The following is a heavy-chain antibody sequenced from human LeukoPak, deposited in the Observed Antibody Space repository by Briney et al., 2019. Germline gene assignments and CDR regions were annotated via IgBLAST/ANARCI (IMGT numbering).Heavy chain of an antibody. J-gene: IGHJ4*02. CDR3: AKDSGSGLSQFDY. CDR1: GFTFSSYS. CDR2: ISSSSSYI. Sequence: GGSLRLSCAASGFTFSSYSMNWVRQAPGKGLEWVSSISSSSSYIYYADSVKGRFTISRDNAKNSLYLQMNSLRAEDTAVYYCAKDSGSGLSQFDYWGQGTLVTVSS. D-gene: IGHD6-19*01. V-gene: IGHV3-21*01.